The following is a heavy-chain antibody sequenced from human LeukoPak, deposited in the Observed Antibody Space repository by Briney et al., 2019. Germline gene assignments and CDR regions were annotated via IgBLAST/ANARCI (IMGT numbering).Heavy chain of an antibody. Sequence: GGSLRLSCAASGFTFSSYSMNWVRQAPGKGLEWVSYISSSGSTIYYADSVKGRFTISRDNAKNSLYLQMNSLRAEDTAVYYCARDEHDYYDSSGYFDYWGQGTLVTVSS. CDR3: ARDEHDYYDSSGYFDY. D-gene: IGHD3-22*01. CDR1: GFTFSSYS. CDR2: ISSSGSTI. V-gene: IGHV3-48*04. J-gene: IGHJ4*02.